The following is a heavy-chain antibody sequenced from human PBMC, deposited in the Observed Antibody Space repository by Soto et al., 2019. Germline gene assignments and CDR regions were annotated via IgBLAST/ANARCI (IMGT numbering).Heavy chain of an antibody. CDR1: GGSMVNYY. D-gene: IGHD6-6*01. CDR2: IYSGGST. CDR3: AKEGSSSWFDP. J-gene: IGHJ5*02. V-gene: IGHV4-59*01. Sequence: PSETLSLTCTVSGGSMVNYYWSWIRQPPGKGLEWLGYIYSGGSTNYNPSLKSRVTISVDTSKNQFSLRLSSVTAADTAVYYCAKEGSSSWFDPWGQGTLVTVSS.